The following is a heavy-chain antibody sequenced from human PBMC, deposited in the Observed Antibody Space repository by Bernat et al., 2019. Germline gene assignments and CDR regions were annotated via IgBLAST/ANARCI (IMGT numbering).Heavy chain of an antibody. Sequence: EVQLVESGGGLVQPGGSLRLSCAASGFTFSTYWMHWVRQAPGKGLVWVSRINSDGSSTTYADAVKGRFTISRDNAKNTLYLQMNRLRAEDTAVYSCARSGYYDSSGSATSYVFDIWGQGTMVTVSS. D-gene: IGHD3-22*01. V-gene: IGHV3-74*01. J-gene: IGHJ3*02. CDR2: INSDGSST. CDR1: GFTFSTYW. CDR3: ARSGYYDSSGSATSYVFDI.